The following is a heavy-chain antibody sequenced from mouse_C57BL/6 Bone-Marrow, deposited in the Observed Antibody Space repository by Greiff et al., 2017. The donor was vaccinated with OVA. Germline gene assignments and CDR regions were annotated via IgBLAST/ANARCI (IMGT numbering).Heavy chain of an antibody. CDR2: IWSGGST. V-gene: IGHV2-2*01. Sequence: VKLMESGPGLVQPSQCLSITCTVSGFSLTSYGVHWVRQSPGKGLEWLGVIWSGGSTDYNAAFISRLSISKDNSKSQVFFKMNSLQADDTAIYYCARSTGPWFAYWGQGTLVTVSA. J-gene: IGHJ3*01. D-gene: IGHD4-1*02. CDR1: GFSLTSYG. CDR3: ARSTGPWFAY.